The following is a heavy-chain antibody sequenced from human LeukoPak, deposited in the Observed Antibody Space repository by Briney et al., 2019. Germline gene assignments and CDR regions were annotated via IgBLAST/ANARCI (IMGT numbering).Heavy chain of an antibody. V-gene: IGHV4-38-2*02. Sequence: SETLSLTCTVSGYSISSGYYWGWIRQPPGKGLEWIGTIYHSGSTYYNPSLKSRVTISLDTSKNQFSLKLSSVTAADTAVYYCARHLEGFDYWGQGTLVTVSS. J-gene: IGHJ4*02. CDR1: GYSISSGYY. CDR2: IYHSGST. CDR3: ARHLEGFDY.